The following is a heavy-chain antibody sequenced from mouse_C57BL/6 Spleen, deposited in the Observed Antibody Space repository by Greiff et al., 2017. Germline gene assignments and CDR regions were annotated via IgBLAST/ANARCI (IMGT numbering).Heavy chain of an antibody. CDR3: ARWITTYAMDY. D-gene: IGHD1-1*01. Sequence: VKLMESGAELVKPGASVKISCKASGYAFSSYWMNWVKQRPGTGLEWIGQISPGDGDTNYNGKFKGKATLTADKSSSTAYMQLSSLTSEDSAVYFCARWITTYAMDYWAQGTSVTVSS. CDR1: GYAFSSYW. J-gene: IGHJ4*01. CDR2: ISPGDGDT. V-gene: IGHV1-80*01.